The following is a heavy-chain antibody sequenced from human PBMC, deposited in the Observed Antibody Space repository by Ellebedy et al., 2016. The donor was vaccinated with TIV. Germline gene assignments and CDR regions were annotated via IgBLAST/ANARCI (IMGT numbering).Heavy chain of an antibody. D-gene: IGHD4-23*01. V-gene: IGHV3-23*01. CDR2: ISGSGTST. CDR1: GFTFSSYV. CDR3: AKDDYGGNSR. Sequence: GESLKISXAASGFTFSSYVMSWVRQAPGKGLEWVSGISGSGTSTYYADSVKGRFTIARDNSKNTLYLQMNSLRAEDTAVYYCAKDDYGGNSRWGQGTPVTVSS. J-gene: IGHJ4*02.